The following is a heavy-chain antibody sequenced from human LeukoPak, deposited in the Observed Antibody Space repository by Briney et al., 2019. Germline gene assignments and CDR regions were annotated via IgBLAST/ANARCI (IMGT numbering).Heavy chain of an antibody. Sequence: ASVKVSCKASGYTFTSYDINWVRQATGQGLEWVGWMSPNSGNTGYAQKFQGRVTMTRNTSISTAYMELSSLRSEYTAVYYCARGHNWNDPGFDPWGQGTLVTVSS. CDR2: MSPNSGNT. CDR3: ARGHNWNDPGFDP. D-gene: IGHD1-20*01. J-gene: IGHJ5*02. CDR1: GYTFTSYD. V-gene: IGHV1-8*01.